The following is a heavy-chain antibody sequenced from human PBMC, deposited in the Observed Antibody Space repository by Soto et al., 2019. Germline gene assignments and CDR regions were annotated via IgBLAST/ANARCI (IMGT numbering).Heavy chain of an antibody. V-gene: IGHV3-48*01. CDR1: GFTFSSYS. CDR3: ARVSGYYDSSGYSLDY. D-gene: IGHD3-22*01. Sequence: EVQLVESGGGLVQPGGSLRLSCAASGFTFSSYSMNWVRQAPGKGLEWVSYISSSRSTIYYAASVKGRFTISRDNAKNSLYLQMNSLRAEDTAVYYCARVSGYYDSSGYSLDYWGQGTLVTVSS. CDR2: ISSSRSTI. J-gene: IGHJ4*02.